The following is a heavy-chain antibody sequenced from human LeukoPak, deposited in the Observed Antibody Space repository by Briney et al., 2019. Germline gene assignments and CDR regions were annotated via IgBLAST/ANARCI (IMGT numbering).Heavy chain of an antibody. V-gene: IGHV1-69*06. CDR2: IIPIFGTA. CDR1: GGTFSSYA. Sequence: GASVKVSCKASGGTFSSYAISWVRQAPGQGLEWMGGIIPIFGTANYAQRFQGRVTITADKSTSTAYMELSSLRSEDTAVYYCARDEGGITGTTWAGDLSVGWFDPWGQGTLVTVSS. J-gene: IGHJ5*02. CDR3: ARDEGGITGTTWAGDLSVGWFDP. D-gene: IGHD1-7*01.